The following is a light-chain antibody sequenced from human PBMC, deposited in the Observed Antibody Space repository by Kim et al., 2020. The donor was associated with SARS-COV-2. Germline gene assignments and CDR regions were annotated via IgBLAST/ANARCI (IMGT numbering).Light chain of an antibody. V-gene: IGLV2-14*03. CDR2: DVI. Sequence: QSITISCTGTSGAVGGYEYVSWYQQRPGKAPRLIIYDVIKRPSGVSARFSGSKSGNTASLKISGLRAEDEADYFCISYTSSNINYVFGTGTQLTVL. CDR3: ISYTSSNINYV. J-gene: IGLJ1*01. CDR1: SGAVGGYEY.